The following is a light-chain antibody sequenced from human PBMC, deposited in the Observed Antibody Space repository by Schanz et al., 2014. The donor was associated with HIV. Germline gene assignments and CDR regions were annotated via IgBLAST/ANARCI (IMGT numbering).Light chain of an antibody. CDR3: QQYDHRSFT. V-gene: IGKV1-5*03. J-gene: IGKJ2*01. CDR1: QSIRNY. Sequence: DIQLTQSPSSLSASVGDRVTITCRASQSIRNYLNWYQQKPGKAPNLLIYQASILETGVPSRFSGSGSGTEFTLTISSLQPEDFATYYCQQYDHRSFTFGQGTKLEI. CDR2: QAS.